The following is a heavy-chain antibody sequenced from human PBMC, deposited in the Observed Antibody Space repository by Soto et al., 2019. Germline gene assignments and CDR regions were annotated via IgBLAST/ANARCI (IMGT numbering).Heavy chain of an antibody. J-gene: IGHJ6*02. CDR2: IIPIFSTP. CDR1: VGTFGNSA. D-gene: IGHD2-15*01. V-gene: IGHV1-69*12. CDR3: ARDKDRQQLGGNYYDGIAV. Sequence: QVQLVQSGAEVKKPGSSVTVSCKASVGTFGNSAISWVRQAPGQGLEWMGGIIPIFSTPDDAQKFQGRVTSTADQSTTTAYMELTSLNSEDTAVYYCARDKDRQQLGGNYYDGIAVWGQGPTVNVS.